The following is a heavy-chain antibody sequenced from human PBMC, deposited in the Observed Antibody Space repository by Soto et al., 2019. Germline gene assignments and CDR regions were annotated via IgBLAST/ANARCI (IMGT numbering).Heavy chain of an antibody. CDR2: IKSKSDCATT. D-gene: IGHD3-3*01. CDR1: GFTFSNAL. CDR3: TPGLTIFGVVIHP. J-gene: IGHJ5*02. V-gene: IGHV3-15*01. Sequence: EVQLVESGGGLVKPGVSLRLSCAASGFTFSNALMTWVRQAPGKGLEWVGRIKSKSDCATTDYAAPVRGRFIISRNDSNNTMYLQMTSLKPQDTAVYYCTPGLTIFGVVIHPWGPGTLVTVYS.